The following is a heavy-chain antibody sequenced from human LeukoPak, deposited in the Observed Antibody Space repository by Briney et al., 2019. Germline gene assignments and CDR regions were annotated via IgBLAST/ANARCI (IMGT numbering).Heavy chain of an antibody. J-gene: IGHJ4*02. CDR3: TTQRSRITMVRGVIRSDH. CDR1: GFTFSNAW. V-gene: IGHV3-15*01. Sequence: GGSLRLSCAASGFTFSNAWMSWVREGPGKGLEWVGRIKSKTDGGTTDYAAPVKGRFTISRDDSKNTLYLQMNSLKTEDTAVYYCTTQRSRITMVRGVIRSDHWGQGTLVTVSS. D-gene: IGHD3-10*01. CDR2: IKSKTDGGTT.